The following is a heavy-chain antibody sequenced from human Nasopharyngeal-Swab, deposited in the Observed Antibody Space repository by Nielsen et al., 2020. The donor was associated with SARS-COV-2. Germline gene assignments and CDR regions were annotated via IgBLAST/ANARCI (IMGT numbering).Heavy chain of an antibody. CDR3: VRNDI. V-gene: IGHV3-7*03. Sequence: GGSLRLSCGGSGSTFSDYWMGWVRQSPEKGLEWVANIKQDGILKSYVDSVKGRFIISRDNAKNSLDLQMNSLRVEDTAVYYCVRNDIWGQGTLATVS. CDR2: IKQDGILK. CDR1: GSTFSDYW. J-gene: IGHJ4*02.